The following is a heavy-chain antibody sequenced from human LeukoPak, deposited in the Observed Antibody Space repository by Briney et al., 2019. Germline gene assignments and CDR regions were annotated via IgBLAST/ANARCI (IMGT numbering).Heavy chain of an antibody. CDR2: IKEDGSEK. D-gene: IGHD6-19*01. CDR3: ARTPGIAVPDY. V-gene: IGHV3-7*01. Sequence: XWMSWVXQAPGKGLEWVAIIKEDGSEKYYVDSVRGRLTISRDNAKNSLYLQMNYLRAEDTAVYYCARTPGIAVPDYWGQGTLVTVSS. J-gene: IGHJ4*02. CDR1: XW.